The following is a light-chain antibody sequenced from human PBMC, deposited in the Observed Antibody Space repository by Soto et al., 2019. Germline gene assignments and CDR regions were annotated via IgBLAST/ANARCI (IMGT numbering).Light chain of an antibody. J-gene: IGKJ1*01. CDR1: QSVSSY. CDR2: DAS. Sequence: EIVLTQSPATLSLSPGERATLSCRASQSVSSYLAWYQPKPGQAPRLLIYDASNRATGIPARFSGSGSGTDFALTINSLEPEDFAGYYCQQRNNGPRTVGQGTKVEIK. V-gene: IGKV3-11*01. CDR3: QQRNNGPRT.